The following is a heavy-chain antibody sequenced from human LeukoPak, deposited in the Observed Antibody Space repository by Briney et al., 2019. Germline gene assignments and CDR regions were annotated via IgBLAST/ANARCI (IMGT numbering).Heavy chain of an antibody. D-gene: IGHD6-13*01. V-gene: IGHV1-69*04. CDR1: GDTFSSYA. Sequence: GASVKVSCKASGDTFSSYAISWVRQAPGQGLEWMGRIIPILGIANYAQKFQGRVTITADKSTSTAYMELSSLRSEDTAVYYCARDSSSWYWFDPWGQGTLVTVSS. J-gene: IGHJ5*02. CDR3: ARDSSSWYWFDP. CDR2: IIPILGIA.